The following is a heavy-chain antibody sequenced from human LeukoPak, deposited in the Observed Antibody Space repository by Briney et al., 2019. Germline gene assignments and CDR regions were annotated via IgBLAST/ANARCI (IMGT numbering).Heavy chain of an antibody. Sequence: AGGSLRLSCAASGFTFSSYEMNWVRQAPGKGLEWVSYISSSGSTIYYADSVKGRFTISRDNAKNSLYLQMNSLRAEDTAVYYCARGQRWLQLGYFDYWGQGTLVTVSS. CDR2: ISSSGSTI. CDR1: GFTFSSYE. J-gene: IGHJ4*02. V-gene: IGHV3-48*03. CDR3: ARGQRWLQLGYFDY. D-gene: IGHD5-24*01.